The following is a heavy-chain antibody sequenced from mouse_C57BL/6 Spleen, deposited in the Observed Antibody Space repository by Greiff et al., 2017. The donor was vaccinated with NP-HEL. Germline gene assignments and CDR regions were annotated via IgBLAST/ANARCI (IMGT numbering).Heavy chain of an antibody. D-gene: IGHD2-3*01. CDR1: GYAFSSSW. V-gene: IGHV1-82*01. CDR2: IYPGDGDT. Sequence: QVQLQQSGPELVKPGASVKISCKASGYAFSSSWMNWVKQRPGKGLEWIGRIYPGDGDTNYNGKFKGKATLTADKSSSTAYMQLSSLTSEDSAVYFCARSGDGHHPWFAYWGQGTLVTVSA. J-gene: IGHJ3*01. CDR3: ARSGDGHHPWFAY.